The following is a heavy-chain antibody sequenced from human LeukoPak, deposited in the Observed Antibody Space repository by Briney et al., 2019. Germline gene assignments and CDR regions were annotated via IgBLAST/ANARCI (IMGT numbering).Heavy chain of an antibody. CDR3: ARSEWLLDAFDI. J-gene: IGHJ3*02. CDR1: GGSISSYY. Sequence: SSETLSLTCTVSGGSISSYYWSWIRQPPGKGLEWIGYIYYSGSTNSNPSLKSRVTISVDTSKNQFSLKLSSVTAADTAVYYCARSEWLLDAFDIWGQGTMVTVSS. V-gene: IGHV4-59*12. D-gene: IGHD6-19*01. CDR2: IYYSGST.